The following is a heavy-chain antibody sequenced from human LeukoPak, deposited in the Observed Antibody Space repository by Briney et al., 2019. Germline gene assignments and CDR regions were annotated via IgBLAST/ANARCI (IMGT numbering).Heavy chain of an antibody. J-gene: IGHJ6*02. CDR3: ARLEAPYSGYEYYGMDV. CDR1: GGSISSYY. V-gene: IGHV4-59*08. D-gene: IGHD1-26*01. CDR2: IYYSGST. Sequence: SETLSLTCTVSGGSISSYYWSWIRQPPGKGLGWIGYIYYSGSTNYNPSLKSRVTISVDTSKNQFSLKLSSVTAADTAVYYCARLEAPYSGYEYYGMDVWGQGTTVTVSS.